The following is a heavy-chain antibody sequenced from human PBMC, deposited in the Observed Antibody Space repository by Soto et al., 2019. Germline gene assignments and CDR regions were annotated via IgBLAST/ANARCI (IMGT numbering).Heavy chain of an antibody. CDR3: ARGSTRFDP. CDR2: TYHSGIT. D-gene: IGHD2-2*01. J-gene: IGHJ5*02. V-gene: IGHV4-59*01. CDR1: GGSMNTYY. Sequence: PSETLYLTCTVSGGSMNTYYWSWIRQPPGKGLEWIGYTYHSGITNYNPSLKSRANSLVDTSKNQFSLTVTSVTAVDTAVYYCARGSTRFDPWGQGTLVTVSS.